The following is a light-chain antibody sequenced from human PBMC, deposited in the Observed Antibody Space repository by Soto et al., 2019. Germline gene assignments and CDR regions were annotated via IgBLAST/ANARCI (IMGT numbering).Light chain of an antibody. V-gene: IGKV1-5*01. J-gene: IGKJ1*01. CDR2: DAS. CDR1: QSISSW. CDR3: QQYQSYSRT. Sequence: DIQMTQSPSTLPASVGDSVTITCRASQSISSWLAWYQQKPGKAPKLLIYDASSWESGVPSRFSGSGSGTEFTLTISSLKPDDFATYYCQQYQSYSRTFGQGTKVDIK.